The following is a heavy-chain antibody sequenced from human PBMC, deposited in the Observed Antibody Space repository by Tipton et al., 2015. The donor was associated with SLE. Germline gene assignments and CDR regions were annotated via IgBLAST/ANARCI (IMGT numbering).Heavy chain of an antibody. CDR2: ISSSGSTI. V-gene: IGHV3-48*03. CDR3: ARENGFLGAFDI. J-gene: IGHJ3*02. Sequence: SLRLSCAASGFTFSSYEMNWVRQAPGKGLEWVSYISSSGSTIYYADSVKGRFTISRDNSKNTLYLQMNSLRAEDTAVYYCARENGFLGAFDIWGQGTMVTVSS. CDR1: GFTFSSYE. D-gene: IGHD2-8*01.